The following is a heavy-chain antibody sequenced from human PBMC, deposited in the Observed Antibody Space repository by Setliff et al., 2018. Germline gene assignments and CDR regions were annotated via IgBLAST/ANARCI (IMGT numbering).Heavy chain of an antibody. D-gene: IGHD3-22*01. J-gene: IGHJ6*03. CDR2: ISGSGGST. CDR1: GFTLSTYA. Sequence: GGSLRLSCAASGFTLSTYAMSWVRQAPGKGLEWVSVISGSGGSTYYADSVKGRFTISRDNSKNTLYLQMNSLRAEDTAVYYCAKRDYYDSSGYLLPYMDVWGKGTTVTVSS. V-gene: IGHV3-23*01. CDR3: AKRDYYDSSGYLLPYMDV.